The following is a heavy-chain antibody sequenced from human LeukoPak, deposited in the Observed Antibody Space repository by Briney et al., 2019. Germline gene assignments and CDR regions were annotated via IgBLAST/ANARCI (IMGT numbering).Heavy chain of an antibody. Sequence: GGSLRLSCAASGFTVSSNYMSWVRRAPGKGLEWVSVIYSGGTTYYADSVKGRFSISRDNSKNTLYLQVDSLRAEDTAVYYCARCNYGSDYFDYWGQGTLVTVSS. CDR1: GFTVSSNY. V-gene: IGHV3-53*01. J-gene: IGHJ4*02. CDR3: ARCNYGSDYFDY. CDR2: IYSGGTT. D-gene: IGHD4-17*01.